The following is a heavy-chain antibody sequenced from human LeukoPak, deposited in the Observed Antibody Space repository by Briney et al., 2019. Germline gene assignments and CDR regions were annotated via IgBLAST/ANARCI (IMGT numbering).Heavy chain of an antibody. Sequence: SETLSLTCTVSGGSISGYYWSWIRQPAGKGLEWIGRIYTSGSTNYNSSLKSRVTMSVDTSKNQFSLKLSSVTVADTAVYYCARYIPARPGFDYWGQGTLVTVSS. D-gene: IGHD6-6*01. V-gene: IGHV4-4*07. CDR3: ARYIPARPGFDY. CDR1: GGSISGYY. J-gene: IGHJ4*02. CDR2: IYTSGST.